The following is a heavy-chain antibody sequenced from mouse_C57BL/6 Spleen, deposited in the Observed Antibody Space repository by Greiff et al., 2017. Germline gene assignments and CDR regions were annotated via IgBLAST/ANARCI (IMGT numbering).Heavy chain of an antibody. Sequence: VQLQQSGPELVKPGASVKISCKASGYAFSSSWMNWVKQRPGQGLEWIGRIYPGDGDTNYNGKFKVKATLTANKSSRTAYMHLSSLTSEDSAVYFCARSRDYYDSSSYFGYWGQGTTLTVSS. CDR1: GYAFSSSW. D-gene: IGHD1-1*01. J-gene: IGHJ2*01. CDR2: IYPGDGDT. V-gene: IGHV1-82*01. CDR3: ARSRDYYDSSSYFGY.